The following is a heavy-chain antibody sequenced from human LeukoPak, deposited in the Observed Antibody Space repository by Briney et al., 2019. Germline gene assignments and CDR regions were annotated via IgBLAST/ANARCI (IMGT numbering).Heavy chain of an antibody. CDR3: ARRRLYCSSTSCYSFDY. CDR1: GGSISSYY. V-gene: IGHV4-59*08. Sequence: YPSETLSLTCTVSGGSISSYYWSWIRQPPGKGLEWIGYIYYSGSTNYNPSLKSRVTISVDTSKNQFSLKLSSVTAADTAVYYCARRRLYCSSTSCYSFDYWGQGTLVTVSS. D-gene: IGHD2-2*02. CDR2: IYYSGST. J-gene: IGHJ4*02.